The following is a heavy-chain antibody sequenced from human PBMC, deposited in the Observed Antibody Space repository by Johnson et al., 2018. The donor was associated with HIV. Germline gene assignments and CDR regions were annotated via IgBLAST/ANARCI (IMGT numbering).Heavy chain of an antibody. CDR2: ISYDGSNK. CDR1: GFTFSDYY. CDR3: TRGHEWPNFFDI. J-gene: IGHJ3*02. V-gene: IGHV3-30-3*01. D-gene: IGHD3-3*01. Sequence: QVQLVESGGGLVKPGGSLRLSCAASGFTFSDYYMSWIRQAPGKGLEWVAVISYDGSNKYYADSVKGRFTISRDNSKNTLYLQMNSLKIDDTAVYYCTRGHEWPNFFDIWGQGTVVTVSS.